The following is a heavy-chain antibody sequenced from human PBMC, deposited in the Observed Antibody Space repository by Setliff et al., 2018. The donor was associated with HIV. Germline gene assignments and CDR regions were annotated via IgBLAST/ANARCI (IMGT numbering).Heavy chain of an antibody. CDR1: GGTFSSYA. J-gene: IGHJ4*02. CDR2: IIPLFGTT. V-gene: IGHV1-69*06. CDR3: ARGLSTVGTAMGGLGY. Sequence: SVKVSCKPSGGTFSSYAINWVRQAPGQGLEWMGKIIPLFGTTNYAQTFQGRVTITADKSTHTAYLELSSLRSEDTAMYYCARGLSTVGTAMGGLGYWGQGTLVTV. D-gene: IGHD5-18*01.